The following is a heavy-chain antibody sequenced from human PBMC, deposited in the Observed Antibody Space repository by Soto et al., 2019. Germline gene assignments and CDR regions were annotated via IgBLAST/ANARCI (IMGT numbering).Heavy chain of an antibody. J-gene: IGHJ6*02. CDR3: AKIAAVAGTVVNYYYGMDV. Sequence: EVQLLESGGGLVQPGGSLRLSCAASGFTFGTYAMSWVRQAPGKGLEWVSGIGGSGGSTYYADSVKGRFTISRDNSKNTLYLQMNSLRAEDAALYYCAKIAAVAGTVVNYYYGMDVWGRGTSVTVSS. V-gene: IGHV3-23*01. CDR1: GFTFGTYA. D-gene: IGHD6-19*01. CDR2: IGGSGGST.